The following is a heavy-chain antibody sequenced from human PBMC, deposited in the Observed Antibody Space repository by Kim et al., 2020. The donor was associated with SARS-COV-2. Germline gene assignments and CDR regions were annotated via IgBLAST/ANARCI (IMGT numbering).Heavy chain of an antibody. CDR3: AVVAAAYYYDSSAYGMDV. CDR1: GFTFSSYG. J-gene: IGHJ6*02. D-gene: IGHD3-22*01. Sequence: GGSLRLSCAASGFTFSSYGMHWVRQAPGKGLEWVAVIWYDGSNKYYADSVKGRFTISRDNSKNTLYLQMNSLRAEDTAVYYCAVVAAAYYYDSSAYGMDVWGQGTTVTVSS. V-gene: IGHV3-33*01. CDR2: IWYDGSNK.